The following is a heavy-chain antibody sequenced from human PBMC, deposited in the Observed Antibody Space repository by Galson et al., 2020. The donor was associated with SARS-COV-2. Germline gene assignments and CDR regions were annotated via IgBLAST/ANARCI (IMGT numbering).Heavy chain of an antibody. D-gene: IGHD3-3*01. CDR3: AREYDFWSGYDY. CDR2: IKQVGNEK. V-gene: IGHV3-7*01. CDR1: GFTFSSYW. J-gene: IGHJ4*02. Sequence: TGGSLRLSCAASGFTFSSYWMSWFRQAPGKGLEWVANIKQVGNEKYYVDSVKGRFTISRDNAKNSLYLQMSSLRAEDTALYYFAREYDFWSGYDYWGQGTLVTVSS.